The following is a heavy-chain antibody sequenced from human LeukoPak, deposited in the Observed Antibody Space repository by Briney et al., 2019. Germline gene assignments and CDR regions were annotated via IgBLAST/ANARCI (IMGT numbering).Heavy chain of an antibody. V-gene: IGHV3-20*04. CDR2: INWNGGST. CDR1: GFTFSSYS. Sequence: GGSLRLSCAASGFTFSSYSMNWVRQAPGKGLEWVSGINWNGGSTGYADSVKGRFTISRDNAKNSLYLQMNSLRAEDTALYYCAREATVVTPDVFDYWGQGTLVTVSS. CDR3: AREATVVTPDVFDY. D-gene: IGHD4-23*01. J-gene: IGHJ4*02.